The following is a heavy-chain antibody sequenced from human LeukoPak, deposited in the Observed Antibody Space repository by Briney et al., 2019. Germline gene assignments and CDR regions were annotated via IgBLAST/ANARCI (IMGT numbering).Heavy chain of an antibody. Sequence: ASEKVSCKASGYTFTSYGISWVRKAPGQGLEWMGWISAYNSNTHYAQKLQGRVTMATDTSTSTAYMEVRSLRSDDTAVYYCAREVGRGFDYWGQGTLVTVSS. V-gene: IGHV1-18*01. J-gene: IGHJ4*02. CDR2: ISAYNSNT. CDR3: AREVGRGFDY. CDR1: GYTFTSYG. D-gene: IGHD1-26*01.